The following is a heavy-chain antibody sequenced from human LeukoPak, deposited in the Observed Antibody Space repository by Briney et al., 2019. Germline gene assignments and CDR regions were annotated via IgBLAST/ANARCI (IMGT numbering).Heavy chain of an antibody. V-gene: IGHV4-39*01. Sequence: SETLSLTCTVSGGSISSSSYYWGWIRQPPGKGLEWIGSIYYSGSTYYNPSLKSRVTISVDTSKNQFSLKLSSVTAADTAVYYCASRLWFGELNGLRYFDLWGRGTLVTVSS. CDR3: ASRLWFGELNGLRYFDL. CDR1: GGSISSSSYY. CDR2: IYYSGST. D-gene: IGHD3-10*01. J-gene: IGHJ2*01.